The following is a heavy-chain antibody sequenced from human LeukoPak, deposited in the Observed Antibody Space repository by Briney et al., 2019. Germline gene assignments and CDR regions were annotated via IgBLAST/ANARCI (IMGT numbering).Heavy chain of an antibody. J-gene: IGHJ4*02. Sequence: GGSLRLSCAASGFTFSSYAMHWVRQAPGKGLEWVAVISYDGSNKYYADSVKGRFTISRDNSKNTLYLQMDSLRPEDTAVYYCAKGRFATTAGTMGLYWGQGTLVTVSS. D-gene: IGHD6-13*01. CDR2: ISYDGSNK. CDR3: AKGRFATTAGTMGLY. V-gene: IGHV3-30-3*01. CDR1: GFTFSSYA.